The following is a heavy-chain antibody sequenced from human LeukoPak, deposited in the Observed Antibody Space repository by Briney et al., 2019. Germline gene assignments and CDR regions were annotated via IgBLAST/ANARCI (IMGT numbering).Heavy chain of an antibody. D-gene: IGHD3-22*01. J-gene: IGHJ4*02. V-gene: IGHV1-2*06. Sequence: GASVKVSCKASGYTFTGYYMHWVRQAPGQGREWMGRINPNSGGTNYAQKFQGRVTMPRDTSISTAYMELSRLRSDDTAVYYCASILYYYDSSHYWGQGTLVTVSS. CDR3: ASILYYYDSSHY. CDR1: GYTFTGYY. CDR2: INPNSGGT.